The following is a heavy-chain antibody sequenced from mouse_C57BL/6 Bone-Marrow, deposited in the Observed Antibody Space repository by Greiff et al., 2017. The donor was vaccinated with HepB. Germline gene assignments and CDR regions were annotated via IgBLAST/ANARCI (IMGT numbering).Heavy chain of an antibody. CDR1: GYAFSSSW. CDR2: IYPGDGDT. V-gene: IGHV1-82*01. D-gene: IGHD1-1*01. Sequence: VQLQQSGPELVKPGASVKIPCKASGYAFSSSWMNWVKQRPGKGLEWIGRIYPGDGDTNYNGKFKGKATLTADKSSSTAYMQLSSLTSEDSAVYCCASHYGSRVFAYWGQGTLVTVSA. CDR3: ASHYGSRVFAY. J-gene: IGHJ3*01.